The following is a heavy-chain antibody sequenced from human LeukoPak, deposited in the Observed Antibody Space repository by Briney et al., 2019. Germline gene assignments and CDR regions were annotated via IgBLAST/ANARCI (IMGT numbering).Heavy chain of an antibody. Sequence: GGSLRLSCAASGFTVSSNYMSWVRQAPGKGLEWVSSISSSSSYIYYADSVKGRFTISRDNAKNSLYLQMNSLRAEDTAVYYCARRDILTSMDYWGQGTLVTVSS. CDR1: GFTVSSNY. J-gene: IGHJ4*02. CDR3: ARRDILTSMDY. V-gene: IGHV3-21*01. D-gene: IGHD3-9*01. CDR2: ISSSSSYI.